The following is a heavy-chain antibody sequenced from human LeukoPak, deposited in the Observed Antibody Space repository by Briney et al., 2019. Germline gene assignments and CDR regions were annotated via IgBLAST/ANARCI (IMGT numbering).Heavy chain of an antibody. CDR1: GFTFSNFY. V-gene: IGHV3-11*01. CDR3: ASGPRYGSGIGGEPPYYYYYMDV. J-gene: IGHJ6*03. D-gene: IGHD3-10*01. CDR2: ISNSGRDI. Sequence: PGGALRLSCAASGFTFSNFYMGGVRQAPGREVEGISYISNSGRDIYYADTVKGRFTISRDNAKNSLYLQMNSLRVDDTAVYYCASGPRYGSGIGGEPPYYYYYMDVWGKGTTVTVSS.